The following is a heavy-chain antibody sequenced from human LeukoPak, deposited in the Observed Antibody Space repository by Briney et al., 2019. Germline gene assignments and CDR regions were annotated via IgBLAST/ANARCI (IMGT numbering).Heavy chain of an antibody. J-gene: IGHJ4*02. V-gene: IGHV3-23*01. CDR1: GFTFSSYA. CDR3: AKEGLRIAAAGYFDY. Sequence: RGSLRLSCAASGFTFSSYAMSWVRQAPGKGLEWVSAISGSGGSTYYADSVKGRFTLSRDNSKNTLYLQMNSLRAEDTAVYYCAKEGLRIAAAGYFDYWGQGTLVTVSS. D-gene: IGHD6-13*01. CDR2: ISGSGGST.